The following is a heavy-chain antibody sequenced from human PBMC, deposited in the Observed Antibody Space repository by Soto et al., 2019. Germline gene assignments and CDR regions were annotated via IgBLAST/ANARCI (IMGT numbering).Heavy chain of an antibody. CDR1: GGTFSRYT. Sequence: QVQLVQSGAEVKKPGSSVKVSCKASGGTFSRYTTTWVRQAPGQGLEWMGRIIPILDVAKYAQKFQGRVTITADKSTSTAYMELSSLRSEDTAVYYCAEWYCSGNDCSYLYYYMDVWGKGTTVTVSS. CDR2: IIPILDVA. D-gene: IGHD2-15*01. CDR3: AEWYCSGNDCSYLYYYMDV. J-gene: IGHJ6*03. V-gene: IGHV1-69*02.